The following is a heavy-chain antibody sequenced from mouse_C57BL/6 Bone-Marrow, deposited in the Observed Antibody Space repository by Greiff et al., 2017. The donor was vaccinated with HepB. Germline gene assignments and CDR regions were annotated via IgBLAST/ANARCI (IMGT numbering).Heavy chain of an antibody. J-gene: IGHJ1*03. D-gene: IGHD2-3*01. CDR3: ASPYDGWYFDV. CDR2: INPYNGGT. CDR1: GYTFTDYY. V-gene: IGHV1-19*01. Sequence: EVQLQQSGPVLVKPGASVKMSCKASGYTFTDYYMNWVKQSHGKSLEWIGVINPYNGGTSYNQKFKGKATLTVDKSSSTAYMELNSLTSEDSAVYYCASPYDGWYFDVWGTGTTVTVSS.